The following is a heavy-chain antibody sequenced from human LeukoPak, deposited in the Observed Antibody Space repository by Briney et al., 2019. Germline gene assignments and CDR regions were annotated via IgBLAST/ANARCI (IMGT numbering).Heavy chain of an antibody. J-gene: IGHJ6*02. CDR1: GFTFSSYG. CDR2: ISYNGSNK. D-gene: IGHD1-14*01. CDR3: AKVPYKGPPLYGMDV. Sequence: PGRSLRLSCAASGFTFSSYGMHWVRQAPGKGLEWVAVISYNGSNKYYADSVKGRFTISRDNSKNTLYLQMNSLRAEDTAVYYCAKVPYKGPPLYGMDVWGQGTTVTVSS. V-gene: IGHV3-30*18.